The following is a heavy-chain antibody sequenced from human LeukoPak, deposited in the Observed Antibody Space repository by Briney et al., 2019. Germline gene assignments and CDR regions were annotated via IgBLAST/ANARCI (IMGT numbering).Heavy chain of an antibody. CDR2: IYYSGST. CDR1: GGSISSYY. V-gene: IGHV4-59*01. Sequence: SETLSLTCTVSGGSISSYYWSWIRQPPGKGLEWIGYIYYSGSTNYNPSLKSRVTISVDTSKNQFSLKLSSVTAADTAVYYCVRASVHSGGAFDIWGQGTVVTVSS. J-gene: IGHJ3*02. D-gene: IGHD2-15*01. CDR3: VRASVHSGGAFDI.